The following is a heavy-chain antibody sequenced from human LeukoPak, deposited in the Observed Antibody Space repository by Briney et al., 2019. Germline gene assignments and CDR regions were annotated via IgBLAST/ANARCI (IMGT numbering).Heavy chain of an antibody. D-gene: IGHD6-13*01. J-gene: IGHJ6*03. V-gene: IGHV3-66*02. CDR1: GFTVSSNY. CDR3: ARDADSSSWYPNYYMDV. Sequence: PGGSLRLSCAASGFTVSSNYMSWVRQAPGKGLEWVSVIYSGGSTYYADSVKGRFTISRDNSKNTLYLQMNSLRAEDTAVYYCARDADSSSWYPNYYMDVWGKGPRSPSP. CDR2: IYSGGST.